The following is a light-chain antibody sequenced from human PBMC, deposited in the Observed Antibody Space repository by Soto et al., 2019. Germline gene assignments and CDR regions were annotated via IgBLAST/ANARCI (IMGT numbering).Light chain of an antibody. V-gene: IGKV1-5*03. Sequence: DILMTQSPSTLSGSVGDRVTITCRASQTISSWLAWYQQKPGKAPKLLIYKASTLKSGVPSRFSGSGSGTEFTLTISSLQPDDCATYYCQHYNSYSEAFGQGTKVELK. CDR3: QHYNSYSEA. J-gene: IGKJ1*01. CDR2: KAS. CDR1: QTISSW.